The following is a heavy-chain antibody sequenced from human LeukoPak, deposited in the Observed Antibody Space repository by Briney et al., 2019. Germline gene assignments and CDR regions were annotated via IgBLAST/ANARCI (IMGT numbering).Heavy chain of an antibody. CDR2: ISSSSSYI. Sequence: PGGSLSLSCAASGFTFSSYSMNWVRQAPGKGLEWVSSISSSSSYIYYADSVKGRFTISRDNAKNSLYLQMNSLRAEDTAVYYCARDRFHTNYYYYGMDVWGQGTTVTVSS. J-gene: IGHJ6*02. CDR1: GFTFSSYS. V-gene: IGHV3-21*01. CDR3: ARDRFHTNYYYYGMDV. D-gene: IGHD1-26*01.